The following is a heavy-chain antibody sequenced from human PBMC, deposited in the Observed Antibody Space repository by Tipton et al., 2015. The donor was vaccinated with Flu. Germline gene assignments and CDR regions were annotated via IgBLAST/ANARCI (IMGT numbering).Heavy chain of an antibody. CDR3: ARDRSY. CDR2: IFSSGST. Sequence: TLSLTCTVSGGSISSYYWGWIRQPPGKGLEWIGRIFSSGSTNYNPSLESRVTISLATSKNQFSLKLSSVTAADTAVYYCARDRSYWGQGTLVTVSS. J-gene: IGHJ4*02. V-gene: IGHV4-4*07. CDR1: GGSISSYY.